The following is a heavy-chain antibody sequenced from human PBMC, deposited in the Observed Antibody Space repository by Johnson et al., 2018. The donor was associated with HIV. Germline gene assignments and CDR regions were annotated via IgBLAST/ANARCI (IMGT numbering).Heavy chain of an antibody. Sequence: VQLVESGGDLVKPGGSLRLSCAASGFTVSSNYMSWVRQAPGKGLEWVSVIYSGGSTYYADSVKGRFTISRDNSKNTLYLQMNSLRAEDTAVYYCARDPSPIVGATYAFDIWGQGTMVTVSS. CDR2: IYSGGST. V-gene: IGHV3-66*01. CDR3: ARDPSPIVGATYAFDI. J-gene: IGHJ3*02. CDR1: GFTVSSNY. D-gene: IGHD1-26*01.